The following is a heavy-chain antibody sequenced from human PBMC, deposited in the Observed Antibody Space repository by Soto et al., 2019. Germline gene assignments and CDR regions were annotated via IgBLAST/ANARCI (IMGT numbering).Heavy chain of an antibody. D-gene: IGHD2-2*01. V-gene: IGHV3-7*01. CDR3: ARDPNIVLVPAALRSYYYYYGMDV. J-gene: IGHJ6*02. Sequence: GSLRLSCAASGFTFSSYWMSWVRQAPGKGLEWVANIKQDGSEKYYVDSVKGRFTISRDNAKNSLYLQMNSLRAEDTAVYYCARDPNIVLVPAALRSYYYYYGMDVWGQGTTLTVS. CDR1: GFTFSSYW. CDR2: IKQDGSEK.